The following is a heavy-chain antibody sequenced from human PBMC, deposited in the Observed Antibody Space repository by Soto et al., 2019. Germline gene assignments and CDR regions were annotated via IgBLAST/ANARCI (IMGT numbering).Heavy chain of an antibody. J-gene: IGHJ4*02. CDR1: GLTFSNYA. D-gene: IGHD1-7*01. CDR3: AKNQERELPRVIDF. V-gene: IGHV3-23*01. Sequence: GGSLRLSCATSGLTFSNYAMSWVRQAPGGGLEWVSSMSGSSSTTYYADSVRGRFTISRDRSKNTLYLQMSSLRAEDTALYYCAKNQERELPRVIDFWGQGTLVTSPQ. CDR2: MSGSSSTT.